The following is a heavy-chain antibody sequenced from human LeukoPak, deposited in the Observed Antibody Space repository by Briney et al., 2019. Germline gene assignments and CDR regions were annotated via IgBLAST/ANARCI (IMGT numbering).Heavy chain of an antibody. Sequence: GGSLRLSCAASGFTFSHYGMHWVRQAPGKGLEWVAFIRYDGSNKYYADSVKGRFTISRDNSKNTVYVQMNSLRAEDTAVYYCAKESTTVVTPTGFDYWGQGTLVTVSS. D-gene: IGHD4-23*01. V-gene: IGHV3-30*02. CDR2: IRYDGSNK. CDR1: GFTFSHYG. CDR3: AKESTTVVTPTGFDY. J-gene: IGHJ4*02.